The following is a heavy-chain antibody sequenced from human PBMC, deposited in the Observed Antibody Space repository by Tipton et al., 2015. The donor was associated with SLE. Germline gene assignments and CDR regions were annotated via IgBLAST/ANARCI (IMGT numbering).Heavy chain of an antibody. V-gene: IGHV4-61*02. Sequence: TLSLTCTVSGGSISSGSYYWSWIRQPAGKGLEWIGRIYTSGSTNYNPSLKSRVTISVDTSKNQFSLKLSSVTAADTAVYCCASDFTYSSSSGDPFDIWGQGSMVTVSS. CDR2: IYTSGST. J-gene: IGHJ3*02. CDR1: GGSISSGSYY. D-gene: IGHD6-6*01. CDR3: ASDFTYSSSSGDPFDI.